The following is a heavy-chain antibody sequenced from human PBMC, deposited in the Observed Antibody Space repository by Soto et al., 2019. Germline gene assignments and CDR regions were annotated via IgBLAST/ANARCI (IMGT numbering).Heavy chain of an antibody. J-gene: IGHJ6*02. D-gene: IGHD6-6*01. CDR1: GGTFSSYA. V-gene: IGHV1-69*06. CDR2: IIPIFGTA. Sequence: KVSCKASGGTFSSYAISWVRQAPGQGLEWMGGIIPIFGTANYAQKFQGRVTITADKSTSTAYMELSSLRSEDTAVYYCAVAARPNYYYYGMDVWGQGTTVTVSS. CDR3: AVAARPNYYYYGMDV.